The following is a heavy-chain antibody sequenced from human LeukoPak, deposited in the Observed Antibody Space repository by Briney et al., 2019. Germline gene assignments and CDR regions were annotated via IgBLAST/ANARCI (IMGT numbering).Heavy chain of an antibody. J-gene: IGHJ4*02. D-gene: IGHD6-13*01. CDR2: ISSSTSYT. CDR1: GFTFSDYY. CDR3: ARDLSSHSAYFDF. V-gene: IGHV3-11*05. Sequence: GGSLRLSCAASGFTFSDYYMSWIRQAPGKGLEWISYISSSTSYTNYADSVKGRFTISRDHAKNSLYLQMNSLRAEDTALYYCARDLSSHSAYFDFWGQGALVTVSS.